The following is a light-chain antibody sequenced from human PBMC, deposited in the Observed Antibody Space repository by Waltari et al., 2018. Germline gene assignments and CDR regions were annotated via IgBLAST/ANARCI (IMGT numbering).Light chain of an antibody. V-gene: IGLV4-69*01. CDR2: VNSDGSH. CDR3: ETGGHGTWV. CDR1: SGHSSNI. J-gene: IGLJ3*02. Sequence: QLVLTQSPSASASLGASVKLTCTLSSGHSSNIIAWLQQQPGKGPRYLMQVNSDGSHRKGDEIPDRLSGSSSGAERYLTISSLQSEDEADYYCETGGHGTWVFGGGTKLTVL.